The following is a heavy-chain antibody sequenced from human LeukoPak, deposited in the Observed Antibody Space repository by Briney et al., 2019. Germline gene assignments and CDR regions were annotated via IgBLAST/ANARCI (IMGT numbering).Heavy chain of an antibody. J-gene: IGHJ4*02. CDR3: AKRGIVIRGVLIIGFHKEAYYFDY. Sequence: GGSLRLSCVVSGITLSNYAMSWVRQAPGKGLEWVSGISESGGSTKYADSVKGRLTISRDNSLNTVYLQMNSLRAEDTAVYFCAKRGIVIRGVLIIGFHKEAYYFDYWGQGILVTVSS. CDR1: GITLSNYA. CDR2: ISESGGST. V-gene: IGHV3-23*01. D-gene: IGHD3-10*01.